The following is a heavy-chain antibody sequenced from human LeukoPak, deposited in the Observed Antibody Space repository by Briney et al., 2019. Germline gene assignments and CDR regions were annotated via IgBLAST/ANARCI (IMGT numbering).Heavy chain of an antibody. J-gene: IGHJ6*02. CDR2: IYTSGRP. CDR3: ARALKNYDILTGYPTYYYGMDV. CDR1: GVSISSYY. D-gene: IGHD3-9*01. Sequence: SETLSLTCTVSGVSISSYYWSWVRQPPGKGREWLGYIYTSGRPPYNTPLKSRVSISIDTSKNQFSLKLTSVTAADTAVYYCARALKNYDILTGYPTYYYGMDVWGQGTTVTVSS. V-gene: IGHV4-59*01.